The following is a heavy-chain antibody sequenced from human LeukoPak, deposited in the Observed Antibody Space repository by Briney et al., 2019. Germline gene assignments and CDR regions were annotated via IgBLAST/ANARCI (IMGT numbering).Heavy chain of an antibody. V-gene: IGHV3-23*01. CDR3: ANGGGGSGNFYYFDY. J-gene: IGHJ4*02. CDR2: ISDSGGST. D-gene: IGHD3-10*01. CDR1: GFTFSSYA. Sequence: GGSLRLSCAASGFTFSSYAMSWVRQAPGKGLEWVSAISDSGGSTYYADSVKGRFTISRDNSKNTLYLQMNSLRAEDTAVYYCANGGGGSGNFYYFDYWGQGTLVTVSS.